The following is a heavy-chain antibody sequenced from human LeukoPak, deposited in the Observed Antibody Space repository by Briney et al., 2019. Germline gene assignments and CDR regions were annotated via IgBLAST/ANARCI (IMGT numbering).Heavy chain of an antibody. CDR3: ARAPHCSSTSCYAGVILDWFDP. D-gene: IGHD2-2*01. V-gene: IGHV4-59*01. CDR1: GGSISSYY. CDR2: IYYSGST. J-gene: IGHJ5*02. Sequence: PSETLSLTCTVSGGSISSYYWSWIRQPPGKGLEWIGYIYYSGSTNYNPSLKSRVTISVDTSKNQFSLKLSSVTAADTAVYYCARAPHCSSTSCYAGVILDWFDPWGQGTLVTVSS.